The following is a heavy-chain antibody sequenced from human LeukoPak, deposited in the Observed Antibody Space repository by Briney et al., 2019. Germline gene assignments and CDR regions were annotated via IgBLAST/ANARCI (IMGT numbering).Heavy chain of an antibody. V-gene: IGHV3-7*04. CDR3: ARVGVLGAFDI. CDR2: IKQDGSEK. Sequence: PGGSLRLSCAASGLTFSSYWMSWVRQAPGKGLEWVANIKQDGSEKYYVDSVKGRFTISRDNAKNSLYLQMNSLRAEDTAVYYCARVGVLGAFDIWGQGTMVTVSS. CDR1: GLTFSSYW. J-gene: IGHJ3*02. D-gene: IGHD3-3*01.